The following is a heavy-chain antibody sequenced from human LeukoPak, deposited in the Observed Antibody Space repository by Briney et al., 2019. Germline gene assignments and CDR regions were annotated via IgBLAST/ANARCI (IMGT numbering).Heavy chain of an antibody. Sequence: GASVKVSCKASGYTFTGYYMHWVRQAPGQGLEWMGWINPNSGGTNYAQKFQGRVTMTRDTSISTAYMELSRLRSDDTAVYYCARDHWGRARRFDAFDIWGQGTMVTVSS. V-gene: IGHV1-2*02. CDR2: INPNSGGT. J-gene: IGHJ3*02. D-gene: IGHD3-16*01. CDR3: ARDHWGRARRFDAFDI. CDR1: GYTFTGYY.